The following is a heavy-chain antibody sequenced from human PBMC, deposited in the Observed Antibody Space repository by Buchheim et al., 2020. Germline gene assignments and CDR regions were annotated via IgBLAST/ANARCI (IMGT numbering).Heavy chain of an antibody. Sequence: QVQLQESGPGLVKASETLSLSCTVSDGSVTSGSYYWNWIRQAPGKGLEWIGYIYYSGSTKYNPSFKSRATMSINTSKNRFPLELNSVTAADTAVYFCASVLGTTTWFAFDIWGQGT. CDR3: ASVLGTTTWFAFDI. V-gene: IGHV4-61*01. D-gene: IGHD1-26*01. J-gene: IGHJ3*02. CDR2: IYYSGST. CDR1: DGSVTSGSYY.